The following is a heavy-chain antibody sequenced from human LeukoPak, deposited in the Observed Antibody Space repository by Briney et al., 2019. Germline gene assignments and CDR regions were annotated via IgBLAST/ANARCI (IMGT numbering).Heavy chain of an antibody. V-gene: IGHV3-30*02. J-gene: IGHJ4*02. CDR3: AKHTGILSYFDY. CDR2: IRYDGSNK. D-gene: IGHD2-8*02. CDR1: GFTFSSYG. Sequence: TGGSLRLSCAASGFTFSSYGMHWVRQAPGKGLEWVAFIRYDGSNKYYADSVKGRFTISRDNSKNTLYLQMNSLRAEDTAVYYCAKHTGILSYFDYWGQGTLVTVSS.